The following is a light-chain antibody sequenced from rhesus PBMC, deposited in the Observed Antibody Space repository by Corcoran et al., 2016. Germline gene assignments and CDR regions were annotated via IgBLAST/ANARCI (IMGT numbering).Light chain of an antibody. J-gene: IGKJ2*01. Sequence: DIQMTQSPSSLSASVGDTVTIACRTSQDISNYLNWFQQKQGKAPKLLISSATTLQSGVPSRFSGSGSGTDITLTISSLQPEDFATYYCQQYKSYPYSFGQGTKVEIK. CDR1: QDISNY. V-gene: IGKV1-28*02. CDR2: SAT. CDR3: QQYKSYPYS.